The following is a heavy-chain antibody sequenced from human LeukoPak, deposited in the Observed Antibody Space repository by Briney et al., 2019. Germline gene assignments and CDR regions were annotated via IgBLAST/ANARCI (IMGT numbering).Heavy chain of an antibody. V-gene: IGHV3-23*01. CDR1: GFTFSAYG. D-gene: IGHD6-13*01. CDR3: AKEAAAGRGDY. Sequence: GGSLRLSCAASGFTFSAYGMSCVRQSPRKGLEWVSGVSGADGTTYYADSVKGRFTISRDNSKSTLYLQMNNLRAEDTAVYYCAKEAAAGRGDYWGQGTLVTVSS. CDR2: VSGADGTT. J-gene: IGHJ4*02.